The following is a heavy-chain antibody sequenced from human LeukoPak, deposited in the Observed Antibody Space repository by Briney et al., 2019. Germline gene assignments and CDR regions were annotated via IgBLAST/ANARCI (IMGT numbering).Heavy chain of an antibody. D-gene: IGHD3-9*01. CDR2: ISSSSSYT. CDR1: GFTFSDYY. J-gene: IGHJ6*02. CDR3: ARRGLDILTGDAAYYYYGMDV. Sequence: GGSLRLSCAASGFTFSDYYMSWIRQAPGKGLEWVSYISSSSSYTNYADSVKGRFTISRDNAKNSLYLQTNSLRAEDTAVYYCARRGLDILTGDAAYYYYGMDVWGQGTTVTVSS. V-gene: IGHV3-11*03.